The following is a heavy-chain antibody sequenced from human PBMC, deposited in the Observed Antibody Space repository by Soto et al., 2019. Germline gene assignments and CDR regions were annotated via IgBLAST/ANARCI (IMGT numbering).Heavy chain of an antibody. CDR3: ARQPLGYCSGGSCYMTLDY. J-gene: IGHJ4*02. CDR2: INPSGGST. CDR1: GYTFTSYY. Sequence: ASVKVSCKASGYTFTSYYMHWVRQAPGQGLEWMGIINPSGGSTSYAQKFQGRVTMTSDTSTSTVYMELSSLRSEDTAVYYCARQPLGYCSGGSCYMTLDYWGQGTLVTVSS. D-gene: IGHD2-15*01. V-gene: IGHV1-46*03.